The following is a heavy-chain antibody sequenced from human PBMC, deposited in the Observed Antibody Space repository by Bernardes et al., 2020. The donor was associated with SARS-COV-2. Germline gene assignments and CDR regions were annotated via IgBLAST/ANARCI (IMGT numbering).Heavy chain of an antibody. V-gene: IGHV1-18*01. D-gene: IGHD4-4*01. CDR3: ARDRNSNYAPRRSHNWFDP. CDR2: ISAYNGNT. Sequence: ASVKVSCKASGYTFTSYGISWVRQAPGQGLEWMGWISAYNGNTNYAQKLQGRVTMTTDTSTSTAYMELRSLRSDDTAVYYCARDRNSNYAPRRSHNWFDPWGQGTLVTVSS. CDR1: GYTFTSYG. J-gene: IGHJ5*02.